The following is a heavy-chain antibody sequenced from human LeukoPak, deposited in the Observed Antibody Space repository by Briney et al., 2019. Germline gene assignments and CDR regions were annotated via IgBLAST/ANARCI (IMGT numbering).Heavy chain of an antibody. CDR1: GLTFSDYY. J-gene: IGHJ5*02. V-gene: IGHV3-11*04. D-gene: IGHD3-10*01. Sequence: PGGSLRLSCAASGLTFSDYYMSWIRQAPGKGLEWVSYISSSGSTIYYADSVKGRFTISRDNAKNSLYLQMNSLRAEDTAVYYCARGPSVRITMVRGVMVWFDPWGQGTLVTVSS. CDR3: ARGPSVRITMVRGVMVWFDP. CDR2: ISSSGSTI.